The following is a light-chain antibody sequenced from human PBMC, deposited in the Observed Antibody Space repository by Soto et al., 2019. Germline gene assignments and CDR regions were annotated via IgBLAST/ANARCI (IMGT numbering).Light chain of an antibody. CDR2: DTS. CDR3: QQRSNCPQYP. Sequence: EIVLTQSPATLSLSPGERATLSCRASQRVSSYLAWYQQKPGQAPRLLIYDTSNRATGIPARFSGSGSGTDFPLTISSLEPEDFAVYYCQQRSNCPQYPFGQGTTLEIK. V-gene: IGKV3-11*01. J-gene: IGKJ2*01. CDR1: QRVSSY.